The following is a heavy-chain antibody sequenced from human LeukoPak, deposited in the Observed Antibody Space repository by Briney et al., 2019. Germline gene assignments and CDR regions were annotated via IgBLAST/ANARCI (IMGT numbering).Heavy chain of an antibody. D-gene: IGHD3-3*02. V-gene: IGHV3-7*01. CDR3: ASRAHFWSGPGG. Sequence: GGSLRLSCAASGFTFSSYGMHWVRQAPGKGLEWVANIKQDGSEKYYVDSVKGRFTISRDNAKNSLFLQMNSLRVEDTAVYYCASRAHFWSGPGGWGQGTLVTVSS. J-gene: IGHJ4*02. CDR1: GFTFSSYG. CDR2: IKQDGSEK.